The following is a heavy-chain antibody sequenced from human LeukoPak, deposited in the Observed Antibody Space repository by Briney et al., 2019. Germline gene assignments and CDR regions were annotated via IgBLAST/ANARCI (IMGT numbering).Heavy chain of an antibody. D-gene: IGHD6-13*01. V-gene: IGHV3-21*01. CDR1: GFTFSSYS. Sequence: GGSLRLSCAAFGFTFSSYSMNWVRQAPGKGLEWVSSISSSSSYIYYADSVKGRFTISRDNAKNSLYLQMNSLRAEDTAVYYCARYSSSWPLLDYWGQGTLVTVSS. J-gene: IGHJ4*02. CDR3: ARYSSSWPLLDY. CDR2: ISSSSSYI.